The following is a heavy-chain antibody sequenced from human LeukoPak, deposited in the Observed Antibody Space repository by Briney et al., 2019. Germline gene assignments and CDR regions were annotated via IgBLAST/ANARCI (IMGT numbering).Heavy chain of an antibody. CDR1: GGSISSGGYS. D-gene: IGHD3-9*01. CDR3: ARQYYDILTGYSNHDAFDI. Sequence: PSETLSLTCAVSGGSISSGGYSWSRIRQPPGKGLEWIGYIYHSRSTYYNPSLKSRVTISVDRSKNQFSLKLSSVTAADTAVYYCARQYYDILTGYSNHDAFDIWGQGTMVTVSS. CDR2: IYHSRST. V-gene: IGHV4-30-2*01. J-gene: IGHJ3*02.